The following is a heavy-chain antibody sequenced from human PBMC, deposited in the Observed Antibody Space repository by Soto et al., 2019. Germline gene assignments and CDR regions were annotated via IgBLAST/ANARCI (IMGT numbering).Heavy chain of an antibody. Sequence: SGPTLVNPTETLTLTCTVSGFSLSNARMGVGWIRQPPGKALEWLAHIFSNDEKSYSTSLKSRLTISKDTSKSQVVLTMTNMDPVDTATYYCARIIGGWSGYYTGRYYYYGMDVWGQGTTVTVSS. D-gene: IGHD3-3*01. V-gene: IGHV2-26*01. CDR2: IFSNDEK. CDR3: ARIIGGWSGYYTGRYYYYGMDV. CDR1: GFSLSNARMG. J-gene: IGHJ6*02.